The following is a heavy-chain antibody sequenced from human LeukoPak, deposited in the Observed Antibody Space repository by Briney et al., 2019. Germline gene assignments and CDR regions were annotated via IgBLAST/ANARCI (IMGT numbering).Heavy chain of an antibody. J-gene: IGHJ6*03. Sequence: ASVKVSCKASGYTFTSYYMHWVRQAPGQGLEWMGIINPSGGSTSYAQKFQGRVTMTRDMSTSTVYMELSSLRSDDTAVYYCARVGDTAGYYYYYYYYMDVWGKGTTVTISS. V-gene: IGHV1-46*01. CDR1: GYTFTSYY. CDR3: ARVGDTAGYYYYYYYYMDV. D-gene: IGHD5-18*01. CDR2: INPSGGST.